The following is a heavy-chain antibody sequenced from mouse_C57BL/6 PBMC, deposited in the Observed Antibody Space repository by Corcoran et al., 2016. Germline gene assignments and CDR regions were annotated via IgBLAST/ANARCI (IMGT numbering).Heavy chain of an antibody. CDR2: ISYDGSN. D-gene: IGHD2-4*01. Sequence: DVQLQELGPGLVKPSQSLSLTCSVTGYSITSGYYWNWIRQFPGNKLEWMGYISYDGSNNYNPSLKNRISITRDTSKNQFFLKLNSVTTEDTATYYCAREGIYYDYDFDYWGQGTTLTVSS. V-gene: IGHV3-6*01. J-gene: IGHJ2*01. CDR1: GYSITSGYY. CDR3: AREGIYYDYDFDY.